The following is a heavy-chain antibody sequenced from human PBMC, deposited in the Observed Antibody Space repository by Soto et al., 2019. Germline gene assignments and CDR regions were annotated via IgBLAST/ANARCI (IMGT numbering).Heavy chain of an antibody. Sequence: SETLSLTCTVSGGSISSYYWSWIRQPPGKGLEWIGYIYYSGSTNYNPSLKSRVTISVDTSKNQFSLKLSSVTAADTAVYYRARGIAAAGTDAFDIWGQGTMVTVSS. CDR3: ARGIAAAGTDAFDI. V-gene: IGHV4-59*01. CDR1: GGSISSYY. J-gene: IGHJ3*02. D-gene: IGHD6-13*01. CDR2: IYYSGST.